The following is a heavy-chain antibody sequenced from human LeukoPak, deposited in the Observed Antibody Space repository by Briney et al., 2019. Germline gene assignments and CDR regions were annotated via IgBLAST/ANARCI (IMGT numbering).Heavy chain of an antibody. CDR2: IKQDGSEK. D-gene: IGHD6-13*01. V-gene: IGHV3-7*01. CDR1: GFTFSNFW. Sequence: GGSLRLSCAASGFTFSNFWMSWVRQTPGKGLEWVANIKQDGSEKYYVDSVKGRFTISRDNAKNSLYLEMSSLRAEDTAVYYCAREYGGSAAGTDVGGKGTMVTVS. CDR3: AREYGGSAAGTDV. J-gene: IGHJ3*01.